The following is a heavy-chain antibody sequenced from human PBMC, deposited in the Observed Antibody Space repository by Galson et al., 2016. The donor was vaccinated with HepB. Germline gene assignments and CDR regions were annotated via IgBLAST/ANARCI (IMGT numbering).Heavy chain of an antibody. V-gene: IGHV4-59*02. Sequence: ETLSLTCTVSGGSVSSHYWSWIRQPPGQGLEWIGYISKSGSTNYNRSLRSRVTILRDTSKNQVSLKMTSVTAADTAVYFCAIDLYGGDDYYFHGVDVWGRGTTVTVSS. D-gene: IGHD4-23*01. CDR2: ISKSGST. J-gene: IGHJ6*02. CDR1: GGSVSSHY. CDR3: AIDLYGGDDYYFHGVDV.